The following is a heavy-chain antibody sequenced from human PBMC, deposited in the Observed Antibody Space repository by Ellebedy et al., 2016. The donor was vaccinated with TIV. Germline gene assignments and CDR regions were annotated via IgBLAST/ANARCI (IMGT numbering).Heavy chain of an antibody. Sequence: GGSLRLXXAASGFTFSSYWMSWVRQAPGKGLEWVANIKQDGSEKYYVDSVKGRFTISRDNAKNSLYLQMNSLRAEDTAVYYCARDKVVAALYYYYYGMDVWGQGTTATVSS. CDR2: IKQDGSEK. CDR1: GFTFSSYW. J-gene: IGHJ6*02. V-gene: IGHV3-7*03. D-gene: IGHD2-15*01. CDR3: ARDKVVAALYYYYYGMDV.